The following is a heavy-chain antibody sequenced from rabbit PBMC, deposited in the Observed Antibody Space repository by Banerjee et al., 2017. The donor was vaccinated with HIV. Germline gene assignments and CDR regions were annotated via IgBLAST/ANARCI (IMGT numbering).Heavy chain of an antibody. V-gene: IGHV1S40*01. CDR1: GFTISSSYY. J-gene: IGHJ4*01. CDR3: ARAGYADYGGATAFDL. D-gene: IGHD4-2*01. Sequence: QSLEESGGGLVQPEGSLALTCKASGFTISSSYYMCWVRQAPGKGLEWIGCIYAGSGSAYYASWVKSRFTISKTSSTTVTLQMTSLTAADTATYFCARAGYADYGGATAFDLWGPGTLVTVS. CDR2: IYAGSGSA.